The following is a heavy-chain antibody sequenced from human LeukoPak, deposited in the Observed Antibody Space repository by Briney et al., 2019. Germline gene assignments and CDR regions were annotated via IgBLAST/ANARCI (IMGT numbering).Heavy chain of an antibody. J-gene: IGHJ3*02. CDR3: AKDGLSSGLYGAFDI. Sequence: ASVKVSCKASGGTFSSYAISWVRQAPGQGLEWMGGIIPIFGTANYAQKFQGRVTITADESTSTAYMELSSLRSEDTALYYCAKDGLSSGLYGAFDIWGQGTMVTVSS. V-gene: IGHV1-69*13. CDR2: IIPIFGTA. CDR1: GGTFSSYA. D-gene: IGHD3-22*01.